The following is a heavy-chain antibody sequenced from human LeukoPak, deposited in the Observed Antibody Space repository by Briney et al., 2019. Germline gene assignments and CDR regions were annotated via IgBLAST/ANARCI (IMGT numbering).Heavy chain of an antibody. CDR3: ARDQWEVSYYFDY. D-gene: IGHD3-16*02. Sequence: HPGGSLRLSCAASGFTFSSYAMHWVRQAPGKGLEWVAVISYDGSNKYYADSVKGRFTISRDNSKNTLYLQMNSLRAEDTAVYYCARDQWEVSYYFDYWGQGTLVTVSS. V-gene: IGHV3-30-3*01. CDR1: GFTFSSYA. CDR2: ISYDGSNK. J-gene: IGHJ4*02.